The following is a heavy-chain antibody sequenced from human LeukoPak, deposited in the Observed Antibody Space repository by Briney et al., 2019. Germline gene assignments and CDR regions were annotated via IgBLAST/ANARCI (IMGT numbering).Heavy chain of an antibody. CDR3: ARDRALGLPKGFDY. J-gene: IGHJ4*02. CDR2: ISAYNGNT. Sequence: ASVKVSYKASGYTFTSYGISWVRQAPGQGLEWMGWISAYNGNTNYAQKLQGRVTMTTDTSTSTAYMELRSLRSDDTAVYYCARDRALGLPKGFDYWGQGTLVTVSS. V-gene: IGHV1-18*01. CDR1: GYTFTSYG. D-gene: IGHD3-10*01.